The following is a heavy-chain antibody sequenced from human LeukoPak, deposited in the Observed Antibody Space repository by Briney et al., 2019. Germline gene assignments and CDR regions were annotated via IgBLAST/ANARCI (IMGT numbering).Heavy chain of an antibody. CDR3: AKYYGSGSPHNWFAP. CDR1: GFTFDNYA. D-gene: IGHD3-10*01. J-gene: IGHJ5*02. CDR2: ISGSGVST. V-gene: IGHV3-23*01. Sequence: GGSLRLSCAASGFTFDNYAMSWVRQAPGKGLEWVSTISGSGVSTYYADSVKGRFTISRDNSKNTMYLQMNSLRAEDTAVYYCAKYYGSGSPHNWFAPWGQGTLVTVSS.